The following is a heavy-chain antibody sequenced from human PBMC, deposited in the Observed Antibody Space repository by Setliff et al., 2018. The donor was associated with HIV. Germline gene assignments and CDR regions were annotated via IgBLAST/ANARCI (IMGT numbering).Heavy chain of an antibody. Sequence: SQTLSLTCAISGDSVSSDSAAWNWIRQSPSRGLEWLARTYYGSKWYTDYAVSVKSRITINPDTSRNQFSLQLSSVIPDDSAVYFCARGGITAYYFDHWAQGILVTVSS. V-gene: IGHV6-1*01. D-gene: IGHD5-18*01. J-gene: IGHJ4*02. CDR1: GDSVSSDSAA. CDR2: TYYGSKWYT. CDR3: ARGGITAYYFDH.